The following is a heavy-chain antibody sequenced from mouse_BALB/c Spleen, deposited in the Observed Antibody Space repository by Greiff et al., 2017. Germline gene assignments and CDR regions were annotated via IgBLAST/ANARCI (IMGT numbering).Heavy chain of an antibody. J-gene: IGHJ1*01. Sequence: EVMLVESGGGLVKPGGSLKLSCAASGFTFSSYAMSWVRQTPGKRLEWVASISSGGSTYYPDSVKGRFTISRDNARNLLYLQMSSLRSEDTAMYYCAREVRWDLDVWGAGTTVTVSS. CDR1: GFTFSSYA. D-gene: IGHD2-14*01. CDR3: AREVRWDLDV. CDR2: ISSGGST. V-gene: IGHV5-6-5*01.